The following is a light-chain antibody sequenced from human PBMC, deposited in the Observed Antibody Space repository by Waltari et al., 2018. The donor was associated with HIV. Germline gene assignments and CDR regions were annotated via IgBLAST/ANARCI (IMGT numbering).Light chain of an antibody. J-gene: IGLJ3*02. CDR1: SPNIGNNY. Sequence: QSVLTQSPPVSAAPGPKVNISCSGSSPNIGNNYVSWYQQFPGTAPKLLIYENNKRPSGIPDRFSGSKSGTSATLGITGLQTGDEANYYCGTWDSSLSASVFGGGTELTVL. CDR2: ENN. CDR3: GTWDSSLSASV. V-gene: IGLV1-51*02.